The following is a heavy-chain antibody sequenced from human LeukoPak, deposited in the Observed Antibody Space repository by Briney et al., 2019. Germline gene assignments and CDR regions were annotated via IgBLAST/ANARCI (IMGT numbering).Heavy chain of an antibody. CDR3: AKGGIKITMIVVVITTSEPPDY. J-gene: IGHJ4*02. D-gene: IGHD3-22*01. CDR2: ISGSGGST. CDR1: GFTFSSYA. Sequence: PGGSLRLSCAASGFTFSSYAMSWVRQAPGKGLEWVSAISGSGGSTYYADSVKGRFTISRDNSKNTLYLQMNSLRAEDTAVYYCAKGGIKITMIVVVITTSEPPDYWGQGTLVTVSS. V-gene: IGHV3-23*01.